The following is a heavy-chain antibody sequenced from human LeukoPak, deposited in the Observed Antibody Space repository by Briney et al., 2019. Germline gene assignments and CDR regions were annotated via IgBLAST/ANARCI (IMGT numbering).Heavy chain of an antibody. J-gene: IGHJ4*02. V-gene: IGHV3-21*01. D-gene: IGHD2-2*01. CDR3: ARGMGAYQSEY. CDR1: GFTLSSYS. CDR2: IHSSGSYI. Sequence: GGTLRLSCAASGFTLSSYSMNWVRQAPGKGLEWVSSIHSSGSYIYYAGSVKGRFAISRDSAKNSLYLQMTSLRAEDTAVYYCARGMGAYQSEYRGQGTLVTVSS.